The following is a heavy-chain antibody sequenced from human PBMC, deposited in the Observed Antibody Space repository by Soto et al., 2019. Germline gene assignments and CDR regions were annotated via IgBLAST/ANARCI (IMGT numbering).Heavy chain of an antibody. CDR1: GGSISSYY. CDR3: ARNYGSGSINWFDP. V-gene: IGHV4-59*01. Sequence: SETLSLTCTVSGGSISSYYWSWIRQPPGKGLEWIGYIYYSGSTNYNPSLKSRVTISVDTSKNQFSLKLSSVTAADTAVYYCARNYGSGSINWFDPWGQGTLVTVSS. D-gene: IGHD3-10*01. J-gene: IGHJ5*02. CDR2: IYYSGST.